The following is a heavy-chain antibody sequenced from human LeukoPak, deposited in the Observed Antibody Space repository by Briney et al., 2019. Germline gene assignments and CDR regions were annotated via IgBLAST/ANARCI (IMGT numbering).Heavy chain of an antibody. Sequence: GGSLRLSCAASGFTFSSYWMHWVRQAPGKGLVWVSRINSDGSSTSYADSVEGRFTISRDNAKNTLYLQMNSLSAEDTAVYYCARDRKQQLTLDVWGKGTTVTVSS. V-gene: IGHV3-74*01. D-gene: IGHD6-13*01. CDR1: GFTFSSYW. J-gene: IGHJ6*04. CDR2: INSDGSST. CDR3: ARDRKQQLTLDV.